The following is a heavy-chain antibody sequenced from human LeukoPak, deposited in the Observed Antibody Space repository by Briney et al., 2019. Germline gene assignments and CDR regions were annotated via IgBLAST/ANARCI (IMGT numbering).Heavy chain of an antibody. V-gene: IGHV4-30-4*08. Sequence: LTLSCAASGFTFSNYDMNWVRQPPGKGLEWIGYIYYSGSTYYNPSLKSRVTISVDTSKNQFSLKLSSVTAADTAVYYCARVSDIVAAPGYWGQGTLVTVSS. J-gene: IGHJ4*02. CDR3: ARVSDIVAAPGY. CDR2: IYYSGST. CDR1: GFTFSNYD. D-gene: IGHD5-12*01.